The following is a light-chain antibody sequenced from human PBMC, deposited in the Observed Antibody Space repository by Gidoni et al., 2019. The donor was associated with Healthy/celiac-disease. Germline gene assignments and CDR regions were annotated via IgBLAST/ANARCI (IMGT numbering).Light chain of an antibody. Sequence: SYVLTQPPSVSVAPGKTARITCGGNNIGSKSVHWYQQKPGQAPVLVIYYDSDRPSGTPERFSGSNSGTTATLTISRVEAGDEADYYCQVWDSSSDHKVFGGGTKLTVL. CDR2: YDS. CDR3: QVWDSSSDHKV. J-gene: IGLJ2*01. V-gene: IGLV3-21*04. CDR1: NIGSKS.